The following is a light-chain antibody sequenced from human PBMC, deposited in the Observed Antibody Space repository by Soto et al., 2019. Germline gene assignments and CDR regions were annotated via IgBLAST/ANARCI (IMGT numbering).Light chain of an antibody. J-gene: IGKJ4*02. CDR2: DAS. CDR1: QNVNRN. V-gene: IGKV3-15*01. Sequence: EIVMTQSPATLSVSPGERATLSCRASQNVNRNLAWYQQKPGQAPRLLIYDASTRSTAIPAMFSGSGSGTDFTLTISSLQSEDFAVEYCQQYKNWPLTFGGGTKVEIK. CDR3: QQYKNWPLT.